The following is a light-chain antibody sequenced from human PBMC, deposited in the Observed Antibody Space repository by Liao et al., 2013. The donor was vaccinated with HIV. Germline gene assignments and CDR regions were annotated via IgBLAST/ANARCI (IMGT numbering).Light chain of an antibody. V-gene: IGLV3-1*01. Sequence: SFDLTQPPSMAVSAGQTATITCSGQGLGNKFTCWFQQRPGQSPIMIIYEDSKRPSGIPERFSGSNSGNTATLTIGGTQAIDEADYYCQAWDSSSPYVFGTGTKVTVL. CDR2: EDS. CDR1: GLGNKF. CDR3: QAWDSSSPYV. J-gene: IGLJ1*01.